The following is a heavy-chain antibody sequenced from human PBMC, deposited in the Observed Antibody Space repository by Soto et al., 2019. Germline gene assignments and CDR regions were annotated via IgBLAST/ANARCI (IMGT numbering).Heavy chain of an antibody. CDR3: AKVLYASESFDSEEAPYGMDV. Sequence: AQLLESGGGLVQPGGSLRLSCAGSGFPFSRYDMHWVRQAPGKGLEWVAVLWFDGSNEYYADSVQGRFTISRDNSKNTLYLQMDSLRAEDTAVYYCAKVLYASESFDSEEAPYGMDVWGQGTTVTVSS. CDR1: GFPFSRYD. D-gene: IGHD3-10*01. J-gene: IGHJ6*02. V-gene: IGHV3-33*06. CDR2: LWFDGSNE.